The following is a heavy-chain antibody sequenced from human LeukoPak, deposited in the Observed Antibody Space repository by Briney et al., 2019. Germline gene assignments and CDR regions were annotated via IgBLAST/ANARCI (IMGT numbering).Heavy chain of an antibody. V-gene: IGHV4-38-2*02. CDR1: GYSISSGYY. Sequence: PSETLSLTCTVSGYSISSGYYWGWIRPPPGKGLEWIGIIYHSGSTYYNPSLKSRVTISVDTAKNQFSLNLSSVTAADTAVYYCARANLWPHIWPWGQGTLVTVSS. CDR2: IYHSGST. D-gene: IGHD2/OR15-2a*01. CDR3: ARANLWPHIWP. J-gene: IGHJ5*02.